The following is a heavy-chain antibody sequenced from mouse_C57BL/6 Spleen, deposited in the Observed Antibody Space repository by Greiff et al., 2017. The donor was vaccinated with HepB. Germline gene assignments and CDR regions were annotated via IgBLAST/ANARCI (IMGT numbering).Heavy chain of an antibody. J-gene: IGHJ2*01. Sequence: EVKLQQSGPELVKPGASVKMSCKASGYTFTDYNMHWVKQSHGKSLEWIGYINPNNGGTSYNQKFKGKATLTVNKSSSTAYMELRSLTSEDSAVYYCAREPMVTTGVDYWGQGTTLTVSS. CDR2: INPNNGGT. CDR1: GYTFTDYN. V-gene: IGHV1-22*01. D-gene: IGHD2-2*01. CDR3: AREPMVTTGVDY.